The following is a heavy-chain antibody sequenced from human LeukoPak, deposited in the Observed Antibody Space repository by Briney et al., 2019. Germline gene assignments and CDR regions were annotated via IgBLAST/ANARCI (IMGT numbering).Heavy chain of an antibody. CDR1: GYTFTDYY. J-gene: IGHJ4*02. D-gene: IGHD4-17*01. V-gene: IGHV1-2*02. CDR3: ALNDYGDGLGY. Sequence: ASVKVSCKASGYTFTDYYMHWVRQAPGQGLEWMGWINPYSGATNYAQKFQGRVTMTRDTSFSTAYMELSRLRSDDTAVYYCALNDYGDGLGYWGQGTLVTVFS. CDR2: INPYSGAT.